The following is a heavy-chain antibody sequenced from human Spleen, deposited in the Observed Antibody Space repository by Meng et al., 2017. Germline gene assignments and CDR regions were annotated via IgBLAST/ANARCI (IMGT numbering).Heavy chain of an antibody. V-gene: IGHV3-30*03. J-gene: IGHJ4*02. CDR3: ATTERHY. CDR1: GFTFSTYG. Sequence: QVQLVESGGGVVQPGRSLRLSCAASGFTFSTYGIHWVRQAPGKGLEWVAVISYDGSNQYYVDSVKGRFTISRDNSKNTLYLQMNNLRVEDTAVYYCATTERHYWGQGTLVTVSS. CDR2: ISYDGSNQ. D-gene: IGHD1-14*01.